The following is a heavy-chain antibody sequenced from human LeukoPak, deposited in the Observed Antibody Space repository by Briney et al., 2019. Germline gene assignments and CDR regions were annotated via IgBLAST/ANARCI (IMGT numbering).Heavy chain of an antibody. J-gene: IGHJ3*01. V-gene: IGHV3-7*01. CDR2: IKEDGSEK. Sequence: GGSLRLSCAASVFTLSSYWMSWVRQAPGKGLEWVANIKEDGSEKYYVDSVKGRFTISRDNAKNSLYLHMNSLTAEDTAIYYCARDWLAGVPFDAFDLWGQGTMVTVSS. D-gene: IGHD3-10*01. CDR1: VFTLSSYW. CDR3: ARDWLAGVPFDAFDL.